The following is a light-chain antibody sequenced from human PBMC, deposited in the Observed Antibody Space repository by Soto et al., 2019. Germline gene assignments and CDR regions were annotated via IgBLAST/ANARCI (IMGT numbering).Light chain of an antibody. CDR2: GAS. J-gene: IGKJ1*01. CDR1: QSISSN. CDR3: QQSGSSTWT. Sequence: IVMTQSPATRSLSPGERATLSCGASQSISSNLAWYQQKPGQAPRLLISGASTRATGISARFSGSGSGTEGTITISRLEKEDGAVYYCQQSGSSTWTFGQGTKVDIK. V-gene: IGKV3-15*01.